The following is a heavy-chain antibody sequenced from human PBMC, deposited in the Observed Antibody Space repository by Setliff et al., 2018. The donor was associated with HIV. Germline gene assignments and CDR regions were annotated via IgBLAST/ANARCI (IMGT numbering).Heavy chain of an antibody. CDR2: ISYDGSNK. CDR3: AKVAPKVSYYYGLGRQRGYFDY. CDR1: GFTFSSYG. Sequence: PGGSLRLSCAASGFTFSSYGMHWVRQAPGKGLEWVAVISYDGSNKYYADSVKGRFTISRDNSKNTLYLQMNSLRAEDTAVYYCAKVAPKVSYYYGLGRQRGYFDYWGQGTLVTVSS. V-gene: IGHV3-30*12. J-gene: IGHJ4*02. D-gene: IGHD3-10*01.